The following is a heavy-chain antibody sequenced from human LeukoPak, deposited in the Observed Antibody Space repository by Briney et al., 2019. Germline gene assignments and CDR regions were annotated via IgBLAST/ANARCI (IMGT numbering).Heavy chain of an antibody. CDR2: IYNSGST. CDR3: ASMNYYDSSVVDY. D-gene: IGHD3-22*01. V-gene: IGHV4-59*01. Sequence: SETLPLTCTVSGGSISSYYWSWIRQPPGKGLEWIGYIYNSGSTNYNPSLKSRVTISVDTSKNQFSLKLTSMTAADTAVYYCASMNYYDSSVVDYWGQGTLVTVSS. J-gene: IGHJ4*02. CDR1: GGSISSYY.